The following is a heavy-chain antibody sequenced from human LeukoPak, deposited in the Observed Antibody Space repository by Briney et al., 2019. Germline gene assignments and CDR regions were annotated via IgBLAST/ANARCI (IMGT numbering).Heavy chain of an antibody. Sequence: GGSLRLSCAASGFTFSSNSMNWVRQAPGKGLEWVSSISSSSSYIYYADSVKGRFTISRDNAKNSLYLQMNSLRAEDTAVYYCARARIAAPTDYWGQGTLVTVSS. CDR3: ARARIAAPTDY. CDR1: GFTFSSNS. D-gene: IGHD6-13*01. J-gene: IGHJ4*02. CDR2: ISSSSSYI. V-gene: IGHV3-21*01.